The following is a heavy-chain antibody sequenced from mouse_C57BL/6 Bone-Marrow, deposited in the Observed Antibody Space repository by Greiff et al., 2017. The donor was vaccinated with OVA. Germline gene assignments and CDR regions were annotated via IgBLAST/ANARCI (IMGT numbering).Heavy chain of an antibody. J-gene: IGHJ2*01. CDR3: TRDYGAYYYGSSPHYFDY. CDR1: GFTFSSYA. V-gene: IGHV5-9-1*02. D-gene: IGHD1-1*01. CDR2: ISSGGDYI. Sequence: DVKLVESGEGLVKPGGSLKLSCAASGFTFSSYAMSWVRQTPEKRLEWVAYISSGGDYIYYADTVKDRFTISRDNARNTLYLQMSSLKSEDTAMYYCTRDYGAYYYGSSPHYFDYWGQGTTLTVSS.